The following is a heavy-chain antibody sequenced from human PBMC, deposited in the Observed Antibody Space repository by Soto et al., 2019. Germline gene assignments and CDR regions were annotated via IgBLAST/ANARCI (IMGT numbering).Heavy chain of an antibody. J-gene: IGHJ4*02. CDR3: ARSLHMTTDRNYFDY. D-gene: IGHD4-4*01. Sequence: ASVKVSCKASGYTFTSYYMHWVRQAPGQGLEWMGIINPSGGSTSYAQKFQGRVTMTRDTSTSTVYMELSSLRSEDTAVYYCARSLHMTTDRNYFDYWGQGTLVTVSS. CDR2: INPSGGST. CDR1: GYTFTSYY. V-gene: IGHV1-46*01.